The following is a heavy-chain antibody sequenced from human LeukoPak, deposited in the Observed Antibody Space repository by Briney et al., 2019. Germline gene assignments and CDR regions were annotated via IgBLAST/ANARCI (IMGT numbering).Heavy chain of an antibody. Sequence: ASVKVSCKTSGYTITIYGISWVRQAPGQGLEWMGLISAYGNTNYAQNLQGRVTMTTDTSTSTAYMELRSLRSDDTAVYYCARVIIGYYFDYWGQGTLVTVSS. J-gene: IGHJ4*02. D-gene: IGHD3-22*01. CDR3: ARVIIGYYFDY. V-gene: IGHV1-18*01. CDR2: ISAYGNT. CDR1: GYTITIYG.